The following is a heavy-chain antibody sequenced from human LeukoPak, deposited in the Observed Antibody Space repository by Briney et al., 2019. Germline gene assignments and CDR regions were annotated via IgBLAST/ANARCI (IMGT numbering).Heavy chain of an antibody. CDR2: IWYDGSNK. CDR1: GFTFSSYG. J-gene: IGHJ4*02. V-gene: IGHV3-33*08. D-gene: IGHD4-23*01. Sequence: PGRSLRLSCAASGFTFSSYGMHWVRQAPGKGLEWVAVIWYDGSNKYYADSVKGRFTISRGNSKNTLYLQMNSLRAEDTAVYYCARDKYGGPGGFFDYWGQGTLVTVSS. CDR3: ARDKYGGPGGFFDY.